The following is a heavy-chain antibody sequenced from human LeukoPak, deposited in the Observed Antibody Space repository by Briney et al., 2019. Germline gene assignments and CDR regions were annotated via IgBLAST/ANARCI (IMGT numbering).Heavy chain of an antibody. Sequence: ASVKVSCKASGGTFSSYAISWVRQAPGQGLEWMGRIIPILGIANYAQKFQGRVTITADKSTSTAYMELSSLRSEDTAVYYCARDKSGQQLVNFDYWGQGTLVTVSS. V-gene: IGHV1-69*04. CDR2: IIPILGIA. D-gene: IGHD6-13*01. CDR1: GGTFSSYA. CDR3: ARDKSGQQLVNFDY. J-gene: IGHJ4*02.